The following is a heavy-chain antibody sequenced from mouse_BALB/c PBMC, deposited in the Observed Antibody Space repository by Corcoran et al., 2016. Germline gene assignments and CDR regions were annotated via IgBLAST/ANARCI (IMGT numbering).Heavy chain of an antibody. CDR2: IDPENGNT. CDR3: ARNGNFDY. Sequence: EVQLQQSGAELVRPGALVKLSCKASGFNIKDYYMHWVKQRPEQGLEWIGWIDPENGNTIYDPKFQGKASITADTSSNTAYLHLSSLTSEDTAVYYCARNGNFDYGGQGTTLTVSS. V-gene: IGHV14-1*02. J-gene: IGHJ2*01. CDR1: GFNIKDYY. D-gene: IGHD2-1*01.